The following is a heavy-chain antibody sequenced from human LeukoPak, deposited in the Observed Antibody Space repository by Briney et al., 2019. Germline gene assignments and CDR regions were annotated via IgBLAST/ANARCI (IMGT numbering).Heavy chain of an antibody. CDR2: MNPNSGNT. CDR3: AKERRGTRGLKHDY. CDR1: GYTFTSYD. J-gene: IGHJ4*02. V-gene: IGHV1-8*01. D-gene: IGHD1/OR15-1a*01. Sequence: ASVKVSCKASGYTFTSYDINWVRQATGQGLEWMGWMNPNSGNTGYAQKFQGRVTMTRNTSISTAYMELSSLRSEDTAVYYCAKERRGTRGLKHDYWGQGTLVTVSS.